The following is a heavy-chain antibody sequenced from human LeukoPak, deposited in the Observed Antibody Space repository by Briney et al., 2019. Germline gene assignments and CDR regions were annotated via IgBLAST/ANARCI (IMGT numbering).Heavy chain of an antibody. J-gene: IGHJ6*02. D-gene: IGHD6-13*01. CDR2: IGTAGDT. V-gene: IGHV3-13*04. CDR3: ARVWGPKAAQRQLAQPPYYYGMDV. Sequence: GGSLRLSCAASGFTFSSYDMHWVRQATGKGLEWVSAIGTAGDTYYPGSVKGRFTISRENAKNSLYLQMNSLRAGDTAVYYCARVWGPKAAQRQLAQPPYYYGMDVWGQGTTVTVSS. CDR1: GFTFSSYD.